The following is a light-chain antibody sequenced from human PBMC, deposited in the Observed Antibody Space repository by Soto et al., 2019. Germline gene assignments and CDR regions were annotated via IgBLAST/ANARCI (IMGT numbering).Light chain of an antibody. J-gene: IGKJ5*01. CDR3: QQRSNPSIT. Sequence: EIVLTQSPATLSLSPGERATLSCRASQSVSSYLAWYQQKPGQAPRLLIYDASNRATGIPARFSGSGSGTDFTLTTSSLEPEDFAVYYCQQRSNPSITFGQGTRLEIK. CDR1: QSVSSY. CDR2: DAS. V-gene: IGKV3-11*01.